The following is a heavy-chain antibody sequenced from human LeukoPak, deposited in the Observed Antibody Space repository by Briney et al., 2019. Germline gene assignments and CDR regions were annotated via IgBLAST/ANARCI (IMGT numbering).Heavy chain of an antibody. Sequence: ASVKVSCKVSGYTFTGYYLHWVRQAPGQGLEWMGRINPSSGGTNYAQKFQGRVTMTRDTSINTAYMDLSSLRSDDTAVYYCARDRVISSGYYNVVRYYGMDVWGQGTTVTVSS. CDR1: GYTFTGYY. J-gene: IGHJ6*02. CDR2: INPSSGGT. D-gene: IGHD3-22*01. CDR3: ARDRVISSGYYNVVRYYGMDV. V-gene: IGHV1-2*06.